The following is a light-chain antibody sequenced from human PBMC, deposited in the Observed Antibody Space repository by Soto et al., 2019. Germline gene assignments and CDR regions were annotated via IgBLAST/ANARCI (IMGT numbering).Light chain of an antibody. CDR3: QQLNSYPHT. CDR1: DGISSY. Sequence: DIQLTQSPSLLSASVGDRVNITCRANDGISSYLAWYQQKPGKAPNLLIYAASTLQTGVPSRFSGSGSGTDFTLTISSLRPEDFATYYCQQLNSYPHTFGQGTKLEIK. CDR2: AAS. J-gene: IGKJ2*01. V-gene: IGKV1-9*01.